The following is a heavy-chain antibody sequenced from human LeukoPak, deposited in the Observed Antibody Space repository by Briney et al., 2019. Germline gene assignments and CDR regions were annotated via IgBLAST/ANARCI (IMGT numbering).Heavy chain of an antibody. J-gene: IGHJ4*02. CDR3: AREKFYDSSGNFDY. CDR1: GFTFDDYG. Sequence: GGSLRLSCAASGFTFDDYGMSWVRQVPGKGLEWVSNINWNGGSTGYADSVKGRFTISRDNGKNSLCLQMNSLRAEDTALYYCAREKFYDSSGNFDYWGQGTLVTVSS. V-gene: IGHV3-20*04. D-gene: IGHD3-22*01. CDR2: INWNGGST.